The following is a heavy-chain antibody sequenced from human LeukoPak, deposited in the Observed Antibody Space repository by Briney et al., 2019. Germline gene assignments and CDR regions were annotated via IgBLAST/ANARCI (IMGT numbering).Heavy chain of an antibody. CDR3: ARGRRRSSGARWFDP. J-gene: IGHJ5*02. Sequence: GASVKVSCKASGYTFTSYDINWVRQASGQGLEWMGWMNPNSGNTGYAQKFQGRVTITRNTSISTAYMELSSLRSEDTAVYYCARGRRRSSGARWFDPWGQGTLVTVSS. D-gene: IGHD6-6*01. CDR2: MNPNSGNT. CDR1: GYTFTSYD. V-gene: IGHV1-8*03.